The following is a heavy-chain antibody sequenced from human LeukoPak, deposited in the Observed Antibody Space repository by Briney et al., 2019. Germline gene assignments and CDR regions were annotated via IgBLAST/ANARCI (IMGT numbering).Heavy chain of an antibody. CDR3: ARSPTRSLRVGEFDF. J-gene: IGHJ4*02. CDR2: ISYDEDNK. V-gene: IGHV3-30*09. CDR1: GFSFSYYS. Sequence: PGRSLRLSCAASGFSFSYYSMHWVRQAPGKGLEWVAVISYDEDNKYYADSVKGRFAISRDNSKDTLYLQMNSLRAGDTAVYYCARSPTRSLRVGEFDFWGQGTLVTVSS. D-gene: IGHD1-26*01.